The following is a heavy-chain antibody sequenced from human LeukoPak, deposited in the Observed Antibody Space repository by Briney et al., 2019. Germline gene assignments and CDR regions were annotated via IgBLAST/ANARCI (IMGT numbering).Heavy chain of an antibody. D-gene: IGHD3-3*01. V-gene: IGHV1-69*05. CDR2: VIPIFGTA. CDR3: ARAIFGVFRTYYYMDV. CDR1: GGTFSSYA. Sequence: ASVKVSCKASGGTFSSYAISWVRQAHGQGLEWMGGVIPIFGTANYAEKFQGRVTITTDESTSTAYMELSSLRSEDTAVYYCARAIFGVFRTYYYMDVWGKGTTVTVSS. J-gene: IGHJ6*03.